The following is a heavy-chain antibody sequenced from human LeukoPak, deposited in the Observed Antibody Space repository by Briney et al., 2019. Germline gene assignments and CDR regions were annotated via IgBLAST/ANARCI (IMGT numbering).Heavy chain of an antibody. Sequence: TGGSLRLSCAASGFTVSTNYMTWVRQAPGKGLEWVSVIYSGGTTYYADFVKGRFTISRDNSRNTLYLQMDSLRADDTAMYYCARMGNSAFDFRGQGTMVTVSS. J-gene: IGHJ3*01. V-gene: IGHV3-53*01. CDR3: ARMGNSAFDF. D-gene: IGHD2/OR15-2a*01. CDR1: GFTVSTNY. CDR2: IYSGGTT.